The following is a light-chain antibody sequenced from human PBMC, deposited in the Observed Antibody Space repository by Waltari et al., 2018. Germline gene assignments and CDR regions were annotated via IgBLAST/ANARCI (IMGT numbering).Light chain of an antibody. CDR2: DKN. V-gene: IGLV3-19*01. J-gene: IGLJ2*01. CDR3: HSRDVSGVGGT. Sequence: TQDPAVSVAMGQTVRITCQGDSLRSYYARWYQQRPGQAPILVMYDKNSRPSGVPDRFSGSSSDNTASLTITGAQAEDEAYYYCHSRDVSGVGGTFGGGTKLTVL. CDR1: SLRSYY.